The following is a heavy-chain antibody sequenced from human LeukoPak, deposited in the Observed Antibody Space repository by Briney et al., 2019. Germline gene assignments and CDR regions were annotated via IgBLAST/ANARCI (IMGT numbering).Heavy chain of an antibody. D-gene: IGHD2-15*01. CDR2: ISAYNGNT. Sequence: GASVKVSCKVSGYTLTELSMHWVRQAPGKGLEWMGWISAYNGNTNYAQKLQGRVTMTTDTSTSTAYMELRSLRSDDTAVYYCARDSRRYCSGGSCYLVYWGQGTLVTVSS. CDR1: GYTLTELS. CDR3: ARDSRRYCSGGSCYLVY. V-gene: IGHV1-18*01. J-gene: IGHJ4*02.